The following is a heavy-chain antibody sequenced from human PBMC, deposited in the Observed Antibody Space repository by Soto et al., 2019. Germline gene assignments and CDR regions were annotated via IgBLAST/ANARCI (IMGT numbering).Heavy chain of an antibody. J-gene: IGHJ3*02. V-gene: IGHV4-59*01. CDR2: IYYSGNT. CDR3: ARAVPDSRGYYSDAFDI. CDR1: DGSIRSYY. D-gene: IGHD3-22*01. Sequence: PEETLSLTCTVSDGSIRSYYWSWIRQPPGRGLEWIGYIYYSGNTHYNPSLRTRVTISADTSKNQISLQLSSVTAADTAVYFCARAVPDSRGYYSDAFDIWGQGTMVTVSS.